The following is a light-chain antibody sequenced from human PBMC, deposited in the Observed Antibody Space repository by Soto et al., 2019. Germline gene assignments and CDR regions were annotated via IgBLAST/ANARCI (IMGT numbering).Light chain of an antibody. Sequence: TQSPSSVSASVGDRVTITCRASQDINNWLAWYQQKPGQAPRLLIYGASTRATGIPARFSGSGSGTDFTLTISSLEPEDFAVYYCQQRSSWPPTITFGQGTRLEI. J-gene: IGKJ5*01. CDR1: QDINNW. CDR3: QQRSSWPPTIT. CDR2: GAS. V-gene: IGKV3-11*01.